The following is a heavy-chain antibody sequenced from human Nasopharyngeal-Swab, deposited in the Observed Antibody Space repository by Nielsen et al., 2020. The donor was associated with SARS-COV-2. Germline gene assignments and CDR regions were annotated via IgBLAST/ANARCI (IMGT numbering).Heavy chain of an antibody. CDR1: GYTFTDES. D-gene: IGHD1-26*01. J-gene: IGHJ4*02. V-gene: IGHV7-4-1*02. CDR2: INTNTAKP. CDR3: ARGGPIDF. Sequence: ASAKVSCKASGYTFTDESINWVRQPPGQGLEWMGWINTNTAKPTYAQALTGRFVFSLDTSVSTAYLQINSLKTEDTAIYYCARGGPIDFWGQGTLVTVSS.